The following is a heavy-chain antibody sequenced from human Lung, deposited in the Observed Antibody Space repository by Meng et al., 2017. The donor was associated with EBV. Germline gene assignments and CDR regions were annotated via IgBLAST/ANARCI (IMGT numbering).Heavy chain of an antibody. CDR3: ARGRGNQPLFDF. Sequence: QVQLVQSWAEVKKPGSSVKVDCKTSGGSISTYTFSWVRQAPGQGLEWMGGLIPVLNKAKSAPRFQDRVTFTADETTTTAYMELSSLTFEDTAVYSCARGRGNQPLFDFWGQGTLVTVSS. J-gene: IGHJ4*02. CDR2: LIPVLNKA. CDR1: GGSISTYT. V-gene: IGHV1-69*10. D-gene: IGHD2/OR15-2a*01.